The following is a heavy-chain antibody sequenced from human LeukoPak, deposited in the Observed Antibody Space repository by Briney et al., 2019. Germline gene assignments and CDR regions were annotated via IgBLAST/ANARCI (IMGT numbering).Heavy chain of an antibody. Sequence: SGTLSLTCTVSGGSISSDHWNWIRQPPGKGLEWIGCIYYSGSTYYNPSLKSRVTISVDMSKSQFSLRLTSVTAADTAVYYCARKNDFEIWGQGTLVTVSS. CDR2: IYYSGST. CDR1: GGSISSDH. CDR3: ARKNDFEI. D-gene: IGHD2/OR15-2a*01. J-gene: IGHJ3*02. V-gene: IGHV4-59*01.